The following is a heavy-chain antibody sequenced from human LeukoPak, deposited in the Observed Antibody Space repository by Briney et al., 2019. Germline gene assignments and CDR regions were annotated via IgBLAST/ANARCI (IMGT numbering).Heavy chain of an antibody. Sequence: GGSLRLSCAASGFTFNSYTMHWVRQAPGKGLEWVAVISYDATNKYYADSVKGRFTISRDNSKNTLYLQMNSLRAEDTAVYYCARGLPPAVADPPLDYWGQGTLVTVSS. CDR1: GFTFNSYT. D-gene: IGHD6-19*01. J-gene: IGHJ4*02. CDR3: ARGLPPAVADPPLDY. CDR2: ISYDATNK. V-gene: IGHV3-30*14.